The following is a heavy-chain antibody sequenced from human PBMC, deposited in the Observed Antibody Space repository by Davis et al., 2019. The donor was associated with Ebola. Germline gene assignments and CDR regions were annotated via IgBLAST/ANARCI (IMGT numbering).Heavy chain of an antibody. CDR2: ISGSGGST. CDR1: GFTFSSYA. D-gene: IGHD6-19*01. Sequence: GESLKISCAASGFTFSSYAMSWVRQAPGKGLEWVSAISGSGGSTYYADSVKGRFTISRDNSKNTLYLQMNSLRAEDTAVYYCAKDRIAVAGTHRYYYGMDVWGQGTTVTVSS. V-gene: IGHV3-23*01. J-gene: IGHJ6*02. CDR3: AKDRIAVAGTHRYYYGMDV.